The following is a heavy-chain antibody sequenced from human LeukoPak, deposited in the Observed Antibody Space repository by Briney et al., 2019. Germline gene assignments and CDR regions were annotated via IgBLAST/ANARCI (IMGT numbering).Heavy chain of an antibody. J-gene: IGHJ6*02. CDR3: AKAVGPAKYYSGMDV. Sequence: TGGSLRLSCAASGFTFSNYAMTWVRQAPGKGLEWVSGISAGGYSTYYSDSVKGRFTISRDNSNNMLYLQMTSLRAEDTAVYYCAKAVGPAKYYSGMDVWGQGTTVTVSS. V-gene: IGHV3-23*01. CDR1: GFTFSNYA. CDR2: ISAGGYST. D-gene: IGHD1-14*01.